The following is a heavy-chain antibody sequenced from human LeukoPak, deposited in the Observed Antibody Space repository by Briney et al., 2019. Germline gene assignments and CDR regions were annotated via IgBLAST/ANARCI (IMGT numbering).Heavy chain of an antibody. J-gene: IGHJ4*02. Sequence: GGSLRLSCAASGFTFSSYAMIWVRQIPGKGLEGLEWVSSISGSGSSTYYADSVKGRFTVSRDNSKNTLYLQMDSVRAEDTAAYYCARDGETARTADYWGQGTLATASS. CDR2: ISGSGSST. CDR1: GFTFSSYA. D-gene: IGHD1/OR15-1a*01. CDR3: ARDGETARTADY. V-gene: IGHV3-23*01.